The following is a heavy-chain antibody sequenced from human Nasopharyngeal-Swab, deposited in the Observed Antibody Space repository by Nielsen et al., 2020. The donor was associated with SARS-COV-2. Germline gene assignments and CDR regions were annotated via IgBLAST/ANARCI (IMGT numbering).Heavy chain of an antibody. Sequence: GSLRLSCAASGFTFSSYSMNWVRQAPGKGLEWVSYISSSSSTIYYADSVKGRFTISRDNAKNSLYLQMNSLRAEDTAVYYCARNGVLGGDWFDPWGQGTLVTVSS. CDR3: ARNGVLGGDWFDP. CDR2: ISSSSSTI. CDR1: GFTFSSYS. D-gene: IGHD2-21*01. J-gene: IGHJ5*02. V-gene: IGHV3-48*01.